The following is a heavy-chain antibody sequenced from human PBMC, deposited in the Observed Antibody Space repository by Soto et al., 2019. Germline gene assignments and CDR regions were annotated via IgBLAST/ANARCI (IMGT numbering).Heavy chain of an antibody. J-gene: IGHJ5*02. CDR3: AAEGSHDILTGYWHSGWFDP. D-gene: IGHD3-9*01. CDR2: ISAYNGNT. V-gene: IGHV1-18*01. CDR1: GYTFTSYG. Sequence: ASVKVSCKASGYTFTSYGISWVRQAPGQGLEWMGWISAYNGNTNYAQKLQGRVTMTTDTSTSTAYMELRSLRSDDTAVYYCAAEGSHDILTGYWHSGWFDPWGQGTLVTVSS.